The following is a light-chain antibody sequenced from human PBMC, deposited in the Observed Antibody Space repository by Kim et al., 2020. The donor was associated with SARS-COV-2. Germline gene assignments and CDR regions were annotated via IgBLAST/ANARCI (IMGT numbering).Light chain of an antibody. CDR1: QGIRND. CDR2: AAS. CDR3: LQDYNYPLT. V-gene: IGKV1-6*01. J-gene: IGKJ1*01. Sequence: ASVGDRVTITCRASQGIRNDLGWYQQKPGKAPKLLIYAASSLQSGVPSRFSGSGSGTDFTLTISSLQPEDFAAYYCLQDYNYPLTFGQGTKVDIK.